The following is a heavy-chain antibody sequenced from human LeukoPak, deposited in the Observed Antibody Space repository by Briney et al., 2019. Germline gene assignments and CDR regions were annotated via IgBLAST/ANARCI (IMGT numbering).Heavy chain of an antibody. CDR1: GFTFSSYS. V-gene: IGHV3-48*03. J-gene: IGHJ4*02. CDR2: ISTSGSTT. Sequence: GGSLRLSCAASGFTFSSYSHHWVRQAPGKGLEWVSYISTSGSTTKYADSVKGRFTISRDNAKNSLYLQMNSLRAEDTAVYYCARDPGDGYNFCFDYWGQGTLVTVSS. D-gene: IGHD5-24*01. CDR3: ARDPGDGYNFCFDY.